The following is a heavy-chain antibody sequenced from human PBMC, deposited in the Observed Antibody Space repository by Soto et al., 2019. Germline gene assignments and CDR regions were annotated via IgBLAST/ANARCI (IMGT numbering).Heavy chain of an antibody. J-gene: IGHJ3*02. D-gene: IGHD3-22*01. V-gene: IGHV1-3*01. Sequence: GASVKVSCKASGYTFTSYAMHWVRQAPGQRLEWMGWINAGNGNTQYSQKFQGRATITRDTSASTAYMELSSLRSEDTAVYYCASDLSSGYYALRNPKYAFDIWGQGTMVT. CDR3: ASDLSSGYYALRNPKYAFDI. CDR1: GYTFTSYA. CDR2: INAGNGNT.